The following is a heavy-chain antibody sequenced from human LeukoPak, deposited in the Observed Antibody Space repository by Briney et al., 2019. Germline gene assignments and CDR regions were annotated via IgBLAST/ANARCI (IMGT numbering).Heavy chain of an antibody. CDR2: IKQDGSEK. Sequence: SGGSLRLSCAASGFTFSSYWMSWVRQAPGKGLEWVANIKQDGSEKYYVDSVKGRFTISRDNAKNSLYLQMNSLRAEDTAVYYCARARITMVRGVISRRNYFDYWGQGTLVTVSS. CDR1: GFTFSSYW. CDR3: ARARITMVRGVISRRNYFDY. J-gene: IGHJ4*02. D-gene: IGHD3-10*01. V-gene: IGHV3-7*01.